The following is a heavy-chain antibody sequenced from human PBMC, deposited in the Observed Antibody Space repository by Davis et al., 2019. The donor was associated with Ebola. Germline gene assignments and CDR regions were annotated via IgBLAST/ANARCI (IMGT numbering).Heavy chain of an antibody. CDR1: GFTFSSYA. D-gene: IGHD1-26*01. Sequence: PGGSLRLSCAASGFTFSSYAMHWVRQAPGKGLEWVAVISYDGSNKYYADSVKGRFTISRDNSKNTLYLQMNSLRAEDTAVYYCARGVGATGHGWFDPWGQGTLVTVSS. CDR3: ARGVGATGHGWFDP. V-gene: IGHV3-30-3*01. CDR2: ISYDGSNK. J-gene: IGHJ5*02.